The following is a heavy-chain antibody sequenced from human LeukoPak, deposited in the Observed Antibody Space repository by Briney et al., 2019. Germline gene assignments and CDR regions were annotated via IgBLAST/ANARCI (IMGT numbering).Heavy chain of an antibody. CDR2: ISSGGHST. Sequence: GGSLRLSCAASGFTYSNYAMTWVRQAPGKGLEWVSSISSGGHSTYYAGSVKGRFTISRDNSKNTLYLQMNSLRAEDTAVYYCAKGAGQWLVPSGYFQYWGQGTLVTVSS. CDR1: GFTYSNYA. V-gene: IGHV3-23*01. D-gene: IGHD6-19*01. CDR3: AKGAGQWLVPSGYFQY. J-gene: IGHJ1*01.